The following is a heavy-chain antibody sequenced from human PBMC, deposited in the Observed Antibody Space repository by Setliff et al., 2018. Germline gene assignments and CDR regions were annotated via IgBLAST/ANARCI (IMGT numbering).Heavy chain of an antibody. CDR2: ISAYNGYT. CDR3: ARGAAAGYYFDY. V-gene: IGHV1-18*01. D-gene: IGHD6-13*01. Sequence: ASVKVSCKASGYTFTSYDINWVRQAPGQGLEWMGWISAYNGYTNYAQKLQGRVTMTTDTSTSTAYMELRSLRSDDTAVYYCARGAAAGYYFDYWGQGTLVTVSS. J-gene: IGHJ4*02. CDR1: GYTFTSYD.